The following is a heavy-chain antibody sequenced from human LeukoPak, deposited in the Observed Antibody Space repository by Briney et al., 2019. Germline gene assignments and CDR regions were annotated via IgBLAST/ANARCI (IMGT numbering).Heavy chain of an antibody. Sequence: ASVKVSCKASGGTFSSNAISWVRQAPGQGLEWMGGIIPIFGTANYAQKFQGRVTITADESTSTAYMELSSLRSEDTAVYYCARGGTPYYDSSGYVDYWGQGTLVTVSS. CDR2: IIPIFGTA. CDR1: GGTFSSNA. V-gene: IGHV1-69*13. D-gene: IGHD3-22*01. CDR3: ARGGTPYYDSSGYVDY. J-gene: IGHJ4*02.